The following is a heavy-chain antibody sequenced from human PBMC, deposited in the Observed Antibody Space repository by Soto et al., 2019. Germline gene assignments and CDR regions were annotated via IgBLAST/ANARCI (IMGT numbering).Heavy chain of an antibody. V-gene: IGHV4-31*03. CDR1: GGSISSGGYY. CDR3: ARDHLTGYREYYYYYGMDV. CDR2: IYYSGST. Sequence: QVQLQESGPGLVKPSQTLSLTCTVSGGSISSGGYYWSWIRQHPGKGLEWIGYIYYSGSTYYNPSLKSRVTISVDTSKNQFSLKLSSGTAADTAVYYCARDHLTGYREYYYYYGMDVWGQGTTVTVSS. J-gene: IGHJ6*02. D-gene: IGHD4-4*01.